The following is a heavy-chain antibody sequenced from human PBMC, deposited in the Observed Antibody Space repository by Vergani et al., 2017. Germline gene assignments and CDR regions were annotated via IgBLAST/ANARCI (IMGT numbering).Heavy chain of an antibody. CDR2: IKQDGSEK. CDR3: AKYLRDSTDGLPDS. Sequence: EVQLVESGGGLVQPGGSLRLSCAASGFTFSSYWMSWVRQAPGKWLEWVANIKQDGSEKYYVDSVKGRFTISRDNAKNSLYLQMDSLRSEDTALYYCAKYLRDSTDGLPDSWGPGTLVIVSS. J-gene: IGHJ4*02. CDR1: GFTFSSYW. D-gene: IGHD2-21*02. V-gene: IGHV3-7*01.